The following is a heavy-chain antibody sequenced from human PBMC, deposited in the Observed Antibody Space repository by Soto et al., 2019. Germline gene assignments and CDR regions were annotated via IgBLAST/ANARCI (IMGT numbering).Heavy chain of an antibody. CDR1: GGSISSGGYY. V-gene: IGHV4-31*03. CDR3: ARSNYYDSSGYYPSEIDY. Sequence: PSETLSLTCTVSGGSISSGGYYWSWIRQHPGKCLEWIGYIYYSGSTYYNPSLKSRVTISVDTSKNQFSLKLSSVTAADTAVYYCARSNYYDSSGYYPSEIDYWGQGTLVTVYS. CDR2: IYYSGST. J-gene: IGHJ4*02. D-gene: IGHD3-22*01.